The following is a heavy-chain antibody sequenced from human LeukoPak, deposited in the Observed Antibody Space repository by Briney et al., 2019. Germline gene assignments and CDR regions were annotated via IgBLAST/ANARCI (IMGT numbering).Heavy chain of an antibody. CDR1: GYTFTGYY. CDR2: SNPNSGGT. D-gene: IGHD2/OR15-2a*01. CDR3: ARVLSNQVPGLDY. V-gene: IGHV1-2*02. Sequence: ASVKVSCKASGYTFTGYYMHWVRQAPGHGLEWMGWSNPNSGGTNYAQKFQGRVTMTRDTSISTAYMELSRLRSDDTAVYYCARVLSNQVPGLDYWGQGTLVTVSS. J-gene: IGHJ4*02.